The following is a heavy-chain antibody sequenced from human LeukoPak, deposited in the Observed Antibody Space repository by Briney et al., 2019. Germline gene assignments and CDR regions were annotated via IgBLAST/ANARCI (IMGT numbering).Heavy chain of an antibody. V-gene: IGHV1-69*05. CDR1: GGTFSSYA. Sequence: SVKVSCKASGGTFSSYAISWVRQAPGQGLKWMGRIIPIFGTANYAQKFQGRVTITTDESTSTAYMELSSLRSEDTAVYYCARGVAGTVGEIDYWGQGTLVTVSS. D-gene: IGHD6-19*01. J-gene: IGHJ4*02. CDR3: ARGVAGTVGEIDY. CDR2: IIPIFGTA.